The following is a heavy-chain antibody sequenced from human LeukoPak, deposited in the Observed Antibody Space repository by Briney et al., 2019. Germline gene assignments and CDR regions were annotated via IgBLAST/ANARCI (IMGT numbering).Heavy chain of an antibody. CDR2: ISAYNGNT. Sequence: ASVKVSCKASGYTFTSYGISWVRQAPGQGLEWVGWISAYNGNTNYEQKLQGTVTMTRDTSTSTAYMELRSLRSDDTAVYYCARGIDSASPPLGTFEIWGQGTMVTVSS. J-gene: IGHJ3*02. V-gene: IGHV1-18*01. D-gene: IGHD1-26*01. CDR3: ARGIDSASPPLGTFEI. CDR1: GYTFTSYG.